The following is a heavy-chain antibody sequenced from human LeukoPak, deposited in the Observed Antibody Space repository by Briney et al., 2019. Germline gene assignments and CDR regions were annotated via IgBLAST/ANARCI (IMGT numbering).Heavy chain of an antibody. CDR1: GFTFSSA. V-gene: IGHV1-58*01. CDR3: ARRVVTATPGAFDI. D-gene: IGHD2-21*02. Sequence: SVKVSCKASGFTFSSAVQWVRQARGERLEWIGWIVVGSGYTSYAQKFQEKVTITIDMSTNTAYMELSSLRSEDTAVYYCARRVVTATPGAFDIWGQGTMVTVSS. J-gene: IGHJ3*02. CDR2: IVVGSGYT.